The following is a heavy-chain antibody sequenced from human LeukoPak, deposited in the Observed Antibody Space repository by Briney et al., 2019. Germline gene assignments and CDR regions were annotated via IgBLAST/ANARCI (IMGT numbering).Heavy chain of an antibody. D-gene: IGHD6-13*01. Sequence: GGSLRLSCAASGLTFSSRWMSWVRQAPGKGLEWLGNIQPDGREQYPVDSVKGRFTISRDNARNSLFLEMNSLRVEDTAVYYCARDLPYSSSSVGDYWGQGTLVTVSS. CDR1: GLTFSSRW. CDR3: ARDLPYSSSSVGDY. CDR2: IQPDGREQ. J-gene: IGHJ4*02. V-gene: IGHV3-7*01.